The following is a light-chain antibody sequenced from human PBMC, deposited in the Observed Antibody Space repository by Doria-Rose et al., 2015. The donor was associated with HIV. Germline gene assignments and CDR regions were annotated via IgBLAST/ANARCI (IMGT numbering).Light chain of an antibody. Sequence: DIVMTQTPGPLSMSPGERATLPCRASQSFSSTYLAWYQQTPGQAPSLLIYDGSTRATGIPDRFSASGSGTDFTLTINRLEPEDFALYYCHQYGTSWTFGQGTKVEI. CDR2: DGS. V-gene: IGKV3-20*01. J-gene: IGKJ1*01. CDR1: QSFSSTY. CDR3: HQYGTSWT.